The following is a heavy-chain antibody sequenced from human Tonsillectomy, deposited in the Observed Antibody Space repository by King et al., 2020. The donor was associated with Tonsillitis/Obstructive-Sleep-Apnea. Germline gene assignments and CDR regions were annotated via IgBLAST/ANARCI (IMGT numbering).Heavy chain of an antibody. CDR1: GFTFSSYG. D-gene: IGHD3-10*01. Sequence: VQLVESGGGVVQPGRSLRLSCAASGFTFSSYGMHWVRQAPGKGLEWVAVIWYDGSNKYYADSVKGRFTISRDNSKNTLYLQMNSLRAEDTAVYYCARDPGLGFGELISYYYGMDVWGQGTTVTVSS. CDR3: ARDPGLGFGELISYYYGMDV. CDR2: IWYDGSNK. J-gene: IGHJ6*02. V-gene: IGHV3-33*01.